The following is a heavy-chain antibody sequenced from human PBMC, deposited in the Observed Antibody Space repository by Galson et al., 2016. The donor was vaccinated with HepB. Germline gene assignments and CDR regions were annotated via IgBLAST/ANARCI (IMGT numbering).Heavy chain of an antibody. Sequence: SLRLSCAASGFTFSAYAMHWVRQAPGKGLEWVALISYDGRSRYYADSVKGRFTIFRDDSKDTLYLQLNSLGVEDTVVYHCESGDASGTYQNYGMDVWGKGTTVTVSS. J-gene: IGHJ6*04. CDR2: ISYDGRSR. CDR3: ESGDASGTYQNYGMDV. D-gene: IGHD3-16*02. V-gene: IGHV3-30*04. CDR1: GFTFSAYA.